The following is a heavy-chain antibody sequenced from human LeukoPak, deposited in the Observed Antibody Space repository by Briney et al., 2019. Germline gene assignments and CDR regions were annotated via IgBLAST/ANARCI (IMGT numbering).Heavy chain of an antibody. CDR1: GGTFSSYA. V-gene: IGHV1-69*13. J-gene: IGHJ4*02. Sequence: SVKLSCKASGGTFSSYAISWVRQAPGQGLEWMGGIIPIFGTANYAQKFQGRVTTTADESTSTAYMELSSLRSEDTAVYYCARAGLPGYYFDDWGQGTLVTVSS. CDR2: IIPIFGTA. CDR3: ARAGLPGYYFDD. D-gene: IGHD4-11*01.